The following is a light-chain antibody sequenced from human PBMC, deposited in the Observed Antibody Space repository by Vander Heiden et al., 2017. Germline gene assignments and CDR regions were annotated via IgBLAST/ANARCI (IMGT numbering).Light chain of an antibody. V-gene: IGKV1-39*01. Sequence: IQMTQYPAPLSSSVGDRVTITCRASQRVSTYLNWYQQKGGRAPKLLIYDAATLQSGVPSRFSGSGSATDFTLTIISLQPEDFATYYCQQSYSSPPYTFGQGTRLDIK. J-gene: IGKJ5*01. CDR3: QQSYSSPPYT. CDR2: DAA. CDR1: QRVSTY.